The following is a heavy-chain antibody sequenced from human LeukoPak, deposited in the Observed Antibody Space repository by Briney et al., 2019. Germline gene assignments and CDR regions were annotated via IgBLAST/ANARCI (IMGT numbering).Heavy chain of an antibody. CDR2: IYYSGST. Sequence: SETLSLTCTVSGGSISSYYWSWIRQPPGKGLEWIGYIYYSGSTNYNPSLKSRVTISVDTSKNQFSLKLSSVTAADTAVYYCARLGYSSSSDDYYYMDVWGKGTTVTVSS. V-gene: IGHV4-59*08. CDR1: GGSISSYY. D-gene: IGHD6-6*01. J-gene: IGHJ6*03. CDR3: ARLGYSSSSDDYYYMDV.